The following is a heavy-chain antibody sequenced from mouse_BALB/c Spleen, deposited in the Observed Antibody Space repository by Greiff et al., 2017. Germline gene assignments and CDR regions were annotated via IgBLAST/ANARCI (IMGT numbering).Heavy chain of an antibody. CDR2: INPSTGYT. D-gene: IGHD2-14*01. CDR3: ARNYRYDGY. CDR1: GYTFTSYW. J-gene: IGHJ3*01. Sequence: LQESGAELAKPGASVKMSCKASGYTFTSYWMHWVKQRPGQGLEWIGYINPSTGYTEYNQKFKDKATLTADKSSSTAYMQLSSLTSEDSAVYYCARNYRYDGYWGQGTLVTVSA. V-gene: IGHV1-7*01.